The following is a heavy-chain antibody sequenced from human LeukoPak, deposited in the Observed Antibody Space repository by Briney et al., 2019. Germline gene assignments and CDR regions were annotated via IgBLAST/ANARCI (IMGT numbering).Heavy chain of an antibody. V-gene: IGHV1-69-2*01. CDR3: ATTPPSSSSPGGYNWSDP. D-gene: IGHD6-6*01. J-gene: IGHJ5*02. CDR1: GYTFTDYY. CDR2: VDPEDGET. Sequence: ASVKVSCKVSGYTFTDYYMHWVQQAPGKGLEWMGLVDPEDGETIYAEKFQGRVTITADTSTDTAYMELSSLRSEDTAVYYCATTPPSSSSPGGYNWSDPWGQGTLVTVSS.